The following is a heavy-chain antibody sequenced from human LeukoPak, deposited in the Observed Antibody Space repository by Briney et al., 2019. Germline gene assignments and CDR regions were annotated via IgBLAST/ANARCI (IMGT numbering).Heavy chain of an antibody. CDR3: ARVGTQSIAAAGYYYYYYMDV. CDR2: ISYDGSNK. Sequence: GGSLRLSCAASGFTFSSYAMHWVRQAPGKGLEWVAVISYDGSNKYYADSVKGRFTISRDNSENTLYLQMNSLRAEDTAVYYCARVGTQSIAAAGYYYYYYMDVWGKGTTVTVSS. V-gene: IGHV3-30*04. J-gene: IGHJ6*03. D-gene: IGHD6-13*01. CDR1: GFTFSSYA.